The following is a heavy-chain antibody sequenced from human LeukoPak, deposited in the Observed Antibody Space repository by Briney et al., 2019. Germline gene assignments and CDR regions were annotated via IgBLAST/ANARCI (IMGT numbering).Heavy chain of an antibody. CDR3: ARVLRYCSGGNCYSGGLGYMDV. J-gene: IGHJ6*03. D-gene: IGHD2-15*01. CDR2: ISRSGSTK. Sequence: PGGSLRLSCAASGFTFSDYNMRWIRQAPGKGLEWVSSISRSGSTKYYADSVKGRFTISGDNAKNSLFLQMNSLGAEDTAVYYCARVLRYCSGGNCYSGGLGYMDVWGKGTTVTISS. CDR1: GFTFSDYN. V-gene: IGHV3-11*01.